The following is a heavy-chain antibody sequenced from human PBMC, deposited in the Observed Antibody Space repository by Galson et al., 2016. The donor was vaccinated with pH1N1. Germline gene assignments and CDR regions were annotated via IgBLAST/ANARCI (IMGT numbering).Heavy chain of an antibody. CDR2: VSGTGTT. CDR3: ARVGKWVQLRRGFFDY. V-gene: IGHV4-61*02. J-gene: IGHJ4*02. Sequence: TLSLTCTVSGGSISSDSDYWTWIRQPAGKGLEGIGRVSGTGTTNYNPSLQSRVTISIDTSKNQLSLKMASVTAADTAVYFCARVGKWVQLRRGFFDYWGQGLLVTVSS. CDR1: GGSISSDSDY. D-gene: IGHD5-18*01.